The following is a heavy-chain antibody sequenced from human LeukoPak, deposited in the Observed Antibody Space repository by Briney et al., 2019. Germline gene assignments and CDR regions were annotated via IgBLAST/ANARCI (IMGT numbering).Heavy chain of an antibody. J-gene: IGHJ4*02. D-gene: IGHD3-10*01. CDR3: ARDSPDTGYFDY. Sequence: GGSLRLSCAASGFTVSSNYMSWVRQAPGKGLERVSVIYNGGSTYYADSVKGRFTISRDNSKNTLYLQMNSLRAEDTAVYYCARDSPDTGYFDYWGQGTLVTVSS. CDR2: IYNGGST. V-gene: IGHV3-53*01. CDR1: GFTVSSNY.